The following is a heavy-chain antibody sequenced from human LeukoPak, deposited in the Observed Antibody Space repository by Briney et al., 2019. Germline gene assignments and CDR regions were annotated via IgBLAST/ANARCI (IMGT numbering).Heavy chain of an antibody. D-gene: IGHD5-24*01. Sequence: HSGGSLRLSCAASGFTFSSYSMHWVRQAPGKGLESVSAISGLGDSTFYANPVKGRFTISRDNSKNTLYLQMASLRVEDMAVYYCAREEKGDLDVWGQGTTVAVTS. CDR2: ISGLGDST. CDR3: AREEKGDLDV. J-gene: IGHJ6*02. V-gene: IGHV3-64*01. CDR1: GFTFSSYS.